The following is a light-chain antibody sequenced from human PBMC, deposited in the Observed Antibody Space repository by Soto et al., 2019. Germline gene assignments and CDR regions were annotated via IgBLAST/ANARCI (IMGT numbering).Light chain of an antibody. CDR3: VSFAGGTYV. J-gene: IGLJ1*01. CDR1: GSDVGGHDY. CDR2: EVS. V-gene: IGLV2-14*01. Sequence: QSALTQPASVSGSPGQSITISCTGTGSDVGGHDYVSWFQQRPGEAPKLIIYEVSNRPSGLSDRFSGSKSGNTASLTVSGLQAEDEADYYCVSFAGGTYVFGTGTKVTVL.